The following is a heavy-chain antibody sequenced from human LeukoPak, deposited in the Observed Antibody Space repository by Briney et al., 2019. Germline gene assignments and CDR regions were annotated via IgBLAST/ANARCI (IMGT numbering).Heavy chain of an antibody. D-gene: IGHD3-10*01. CDR2: ISYDGSNK. Sequence: QTGGSLRLSCAASGFTFSSYAMHWVRQAPGKGLEWVAVISYDGSNKYYADSVKGRFTISRDNSKNTLYLQMNSLRAEDTAVYYCARDLGHGWFGELFPHDYWGQGTLVTVSS. CDR1: GFTFSSYA. J-gene: IGHJ4*02. CDR3: ARDLGHGWFGELFPHDY. V-gene: IGHV3-30-3*01.